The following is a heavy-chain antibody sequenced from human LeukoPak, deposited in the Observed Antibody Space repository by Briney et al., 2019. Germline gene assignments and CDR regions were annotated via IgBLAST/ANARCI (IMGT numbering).Heavy chain of an antibody. D-gene: IGHD6-13*01. CDR2: INPSGGST. CDR1: GYTFTSYY. V-gene: IGHV1-46*01. Sequence: GASVKVSCKASGYTFTSYYMHWVRQAPGQGLEWMGIINPSGGSTSYAQKFQGRVTMTRDTSTSTVYMELSSLRSEDTAVYYCVAAGNNPYVLDYWGQGTLVTVSS. CDR3: VAAGNNPYVLDY. J-gene: IGHJ4*02.